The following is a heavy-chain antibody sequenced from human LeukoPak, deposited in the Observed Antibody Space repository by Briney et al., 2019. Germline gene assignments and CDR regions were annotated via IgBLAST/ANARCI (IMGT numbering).Heavy chain of an antibody. J-gene: IGHJ4*02. CDR1: GFTFSGSA. V-gene: IGHV3-73*01. CDR2: IRSKTNSYAT. CDR3: TTDLTSEDDYVWGSRFDSF. Sequence: GGSLRLSCAASGFTFSGSAMHWVRQASGKGLEWVGRIRSKTNSYATSYAASVKGRFALSRDDSKNTAYLQMNSLKTEDTAVYYCTTDLTSEDDYVWGSRFDSFWGQGTLVTVSS. D-gene: IGHD3-16*01.